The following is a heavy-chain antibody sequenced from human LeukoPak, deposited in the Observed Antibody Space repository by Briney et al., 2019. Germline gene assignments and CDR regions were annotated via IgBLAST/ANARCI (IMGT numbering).Heavy chain of an antibody. J-gene: IGHJ4*02. D-gene: IGHD4-17*01. CDR3: ANTRGDYLQFDY. V-gene: IGHV3-23*01. CDR1: GFTFDDYG. CDR2: ISGSGGST. Sequence: GGSLRLSCAASGFTFDDYGMSWVRQAPGKGLEWVSAISGSGGSTYYADSVKGRFTISRDNSKNTLYLQMNSLRAEDTAVYYCANTRGDYLQFDYWGQGTPVTVSS.